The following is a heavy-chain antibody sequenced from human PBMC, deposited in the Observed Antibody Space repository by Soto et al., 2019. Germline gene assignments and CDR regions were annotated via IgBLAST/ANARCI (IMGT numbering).Heavy chain of an antibody. J-gene: IGHJ5*02. CDR1: GYTFTSYA. D-gene: IGHD6-19*01. Sequence: ASVKVSCKASGYTFTSYAMHWVRQAPGQRLEWMGWINAGNGNTKYSQKFQGRVTITRDTSASTAYMELSSLRSEDTAVYYGARDSIEAVAGLYNWFDPWGQGTLVTVSS. V-gene: IGHV1-3*01. CDR2: INAGNGNT. CDR3: ARDSIEAVAGLYNWFDP.